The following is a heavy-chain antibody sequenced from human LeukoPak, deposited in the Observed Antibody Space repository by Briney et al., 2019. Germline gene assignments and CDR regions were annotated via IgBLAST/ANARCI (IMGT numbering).Heavy chain of an antibody. CDR3: AKEPDAFDI. Sequence: GGSLRLSCAASGFTFDDYAMHWVRQAPGKGLGWVSGISWNSGSIGYADSVKGRFTISRDNAKNSLYLQMNSLRAEDTALYYCAKEPDAFDIWGQGTMVTVSS. J-gene: IGHJ3*02. CDR1: GFTFDDYA. CDR2: ISWNSGSI. V-gene: IGHV3-9*01.